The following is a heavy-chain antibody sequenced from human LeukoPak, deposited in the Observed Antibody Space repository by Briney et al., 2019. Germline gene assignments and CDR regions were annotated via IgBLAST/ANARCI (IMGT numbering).Heavy chain of an antibody. CDR2: ISMDGIQE. J-gene: IGHJ3*01. CDR1: GFTFNNYA. CDR3: AREVYSYALDALDL. D-gene: IGHD5-18*01. Sequence: GRSLRLSCAASGFTFNNYAMHWVRQPPGTGLEWVAVISMDGIQEYYEGSVKGRFSISRDNSKNMLYLQMDSLRSEDTAVYYCAREVYSYALDALDLWGQGTMVTVSS. V-gene: IGHV3-30*03.